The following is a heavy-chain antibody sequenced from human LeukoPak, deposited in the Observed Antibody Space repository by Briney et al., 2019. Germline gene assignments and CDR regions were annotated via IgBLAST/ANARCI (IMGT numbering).Heavy chain of an antibody. J-gene: IGHJ4*02. CDR2: IYTSGST. CDR3: ARVGDYALKD. D-gene: IGHD3-16*01. V-gene: IGHV4-61*02. Sequence: SQTLSLTCTVSGGSISSGSYYWSWLRQPAGKGLEWIGRIYTSGSTNYNPSLKSRVTMSVDTSKNQFSLKLSSVTAADTAVYYCARVGDYALKDWGQGTLVTVS. CDR1: GGSISSGSYY.